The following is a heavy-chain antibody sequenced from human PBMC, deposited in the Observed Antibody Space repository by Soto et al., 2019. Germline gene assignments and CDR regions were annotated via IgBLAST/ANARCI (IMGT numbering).Heavy chain of an antibody. CDR2: INHRGST. V-gene: IGHV4-34*01. Sequence: PSETLSLTCAVYGGSFSGYYWSWIRQPPGKGLEWIGEINHRGSTKYNPSLKSRVTISVDTSKNQFSLKLSSVTAADTAVYFCARGEYSSSNNWFDPWGQGTLVTVSS. D-gene: IGHD6-6*01. CDR1: GGSFSGYY. CDR3: ARGEYSSSNNWFDP. J-gene: IGHJ5*02.